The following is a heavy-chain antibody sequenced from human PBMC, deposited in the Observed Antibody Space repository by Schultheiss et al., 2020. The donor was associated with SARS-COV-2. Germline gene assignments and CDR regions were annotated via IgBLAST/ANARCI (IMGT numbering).Heavy chain of an antibody. CDR2: ISDDGSIK. CDR3: AKSGPGIPTAWFDP. Sequence: GGSLRLSCAASGFTFNYYAMYWVRQAPGKGLEWVTVISDDGSIKYYADSVKGRFTISRDNSKNTLYLQMNSLRPEDTAVYYCAKSGPGIPTAWFDPWGQGTLVTVSS. D-gene: IGHD6-25*01. J-gene: IGHJ5*02. CDR1: GFTFNYYA. V-gene: IGHV3-30*01.